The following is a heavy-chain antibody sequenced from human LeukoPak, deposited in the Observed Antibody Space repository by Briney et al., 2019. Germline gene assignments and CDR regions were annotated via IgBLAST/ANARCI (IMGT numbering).Heavy chain of an antibody. D-gene: IGHD6-13*01. CDR3: ARDGGQQLAFDY. V-gene: IGHV4-59*01. J-gene: IGHJ4*02. CDR1: GGSISSYY. Sequence: PSETLSLTCTVSGGSISSYYWSWLRQPPGKGLEWIGYIYYSGSTNYNPSLKSRVTISVDPSKNQFSLKLSSVTAADAAVYYCARDGGQQLAFDYWGQGTLVTVSS. CDR2: IYYSGST.